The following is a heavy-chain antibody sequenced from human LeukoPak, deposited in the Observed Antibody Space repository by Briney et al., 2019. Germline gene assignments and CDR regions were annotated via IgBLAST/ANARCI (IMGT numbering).Heavy chain of an antibody. V-gene: IGHV3-49*04. CDR2: IRSRAYGGTT. Sequence: GGFLRLSCTASGFIFDDYGMSWVRQAPGKGLEWVGFIRSRAYGGTTDYAASVKGRFTISRDDSKSIAYLQMNSLKTEDTAVYYCTRERVTIFGVVWYYYYYMDVWGKGTTVTVSS. CDR3: TRERVTIFGVVWYYYYYMDV. D-gene: IGHD3-3*01. CDR1: GFIFDDYG. J-gene: IGHJ6*03.